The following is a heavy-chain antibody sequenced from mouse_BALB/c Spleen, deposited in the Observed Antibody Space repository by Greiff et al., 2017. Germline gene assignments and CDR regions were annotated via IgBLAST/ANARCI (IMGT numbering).Heavy chain of an antibody. D-gene: IGHD1-1*01. Sequence: VQLQQSGAELVRPGSSVKISCKASGYAFSSYWMNWVKQRPGQGLEWIGQIYPGDGDTNYNEKFKGKATLTVDTSSSTAYVDLSSLTSEDSAVYYCARSPYYYGSSSAWFAYWGQGTLVTVSA. CDR2: IYPGDGDT. CDR1: GYAFSSYW. V-gene: IGHV1-80*01. J-gene: IGHJ3*01. CDR3: ARSPYYYGSSSAWFAY.